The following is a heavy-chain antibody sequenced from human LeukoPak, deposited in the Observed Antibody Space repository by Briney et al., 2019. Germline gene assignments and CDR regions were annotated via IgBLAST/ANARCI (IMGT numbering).Heavy chain of an antibody. Sequence: AASVKVSCKASGYTFTGYYTHWVRQAPGQGLEWMGWINPNSGGTNYAQKFQGRVTMTRDTSISTAYMELSRLRSDDTAVYYCARDPPTVTSLFDYWGQGTLVTVSS. J-gene: IGHJ4*02. CDR2: INPNSGGT. D-gene: IGHD4-17*01. CDR1: GYTFTGYY. V-gene: IGHV1-2*02. CDR3: ARDPPTVTSLFDY.